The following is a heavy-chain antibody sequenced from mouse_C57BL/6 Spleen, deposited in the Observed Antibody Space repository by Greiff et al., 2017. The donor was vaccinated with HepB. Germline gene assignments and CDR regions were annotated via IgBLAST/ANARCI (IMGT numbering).Heavy chain of an antibody. V-gene: IGHV5-9-1*02. CDR3: TRGGFTTVVATSHYFDY. J-gene: IGHJ2*01. D-gene: IGHD1-1*01. CDR2: ISSGGDYI. CDR1: GFTFSSYA. Sequence: EVQGVESGEGLVKPGGSLKLSCAASGFTFSSYAMSWVRQTPEKRLEWVAYISSGGDYIYYADTVKGRFTISRDNARNTLYLQMSSLKSEDTAMYYCTRGGFTTVVATSHYFDYWGQGTTLTVSS.